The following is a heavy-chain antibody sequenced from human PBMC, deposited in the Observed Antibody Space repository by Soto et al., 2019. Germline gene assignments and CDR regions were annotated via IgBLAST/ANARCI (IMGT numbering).Heavy chain of an antibody. J-gene: IGHJ4*02. CDR2: ISSSGSTI. Sequence: PGGTLGLTCAASGFTFSSYEMNWVRQAPGKGLEWVSYISSSGSTIYYADSVKGRFTISRDNAKNSLYLQMNSLRAEDTAVYYCARDSDQLPDYWGQGTLVTVSS. V-gene: IGHV3-48*03. CDR1: GFTFSSYE. D-gene: IGHD2-2*01. CDR3: ARDSDQLPDY.